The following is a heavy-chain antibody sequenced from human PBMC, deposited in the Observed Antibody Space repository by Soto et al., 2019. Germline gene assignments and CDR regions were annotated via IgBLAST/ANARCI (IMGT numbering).Heavy chain of an antibody. CDR3: TTAAGTQNYYYYNLDV. V-gene: IGHV3-15*07. CDR2: IKTKADGGAT. Sequence: EVQLVESGGGLVKPGGSLRLSCAASGFTFTNAYMNWVRQAPGKGLEWVGRIKTKADGGATDYAASVRDRFTISRDDSKNTLYLQMNSLKTEDTAVYYCTTAAGTQNYYYYNLDVWGQGTTVAVSS. CDR1: GFTFTNAY. J-gene: IGHJ6*02. D-gene: IGHD1-1*01.